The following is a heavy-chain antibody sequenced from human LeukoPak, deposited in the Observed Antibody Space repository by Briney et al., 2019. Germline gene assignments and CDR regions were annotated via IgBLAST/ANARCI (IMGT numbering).Heavy chain of an antibody. V-gene: IGHV3-23*01. CDR3: ASDCCTENCDESGFDH. D-gene: IGHD2-8*02. J-gene: IGHJ4*02. Sequence: QPGGSLRLSCAVSGLTFRRSAMTWVRQVPGKGLEWVSTINDKGVNTYYADSVKGRFTISRDNSKNTLYLEMNSLRAEDTALYYCASDCCTENCDESGFDHWGQGALVTVSS. CDR2: INDKGVNT. CDR1: GLTFRRSA.